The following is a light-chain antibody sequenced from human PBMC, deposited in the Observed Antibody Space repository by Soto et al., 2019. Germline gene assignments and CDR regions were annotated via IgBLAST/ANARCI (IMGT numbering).Light chain of an antibody. CDR1: QSVSSK. V-gene: IGKV3-15*01. CDR3: HQYNNWPGT. Sequence: EIVLTQSPGTLSVSPGERATLSCRARQSVSSKLAWSQQKPGQAPRLLFYGASTGATGIPARFSGSESETEFTLSISSLQAEDFAVYYCHQYNNWPGTFGQGTKVEIK. CDR2: GAS. J-gene: IGKJ1*01.